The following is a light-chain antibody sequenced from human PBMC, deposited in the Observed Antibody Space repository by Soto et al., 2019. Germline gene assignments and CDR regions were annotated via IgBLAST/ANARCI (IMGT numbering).Light chain of an antibody. CDR2: AAS. J-gene: IGKJ1*01. CDR3: QKYNSAPRT. Sequence: DIQMTQSPSPLSASVGDGVNITCRASQGISNYLAWYQQKPGKVPKLLIYAASTLQSGVPSRFSGSGSGTDFTLTISSLQPEDVATYYCQKYNSAPRTFGQGTKVDIK. V-gene: IGKV1-27*01. CDR1: QGISNY.